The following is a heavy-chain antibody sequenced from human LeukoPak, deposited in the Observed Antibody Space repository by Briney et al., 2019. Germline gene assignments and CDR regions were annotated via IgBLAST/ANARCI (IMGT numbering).Heavy chain of an antibody. V-gene: IGHV3-53*01. CDR2: IYSGGST. J-gene: IGHJ4*02. D-gene: IGHD6-19*01. Sequence: PGGSLRLSCAASGFTVSSNYMSWVRQAPGKGLEWVSVIYSGGSTYYADSVKGRFTISRDNSKNTLYLQMNSLRAEDTAVYYCAKDPGSSVGTIEDYWGQGTLVTVSS. CDR1: GFTVSSNY. CDR3: AKDPGSSVGTIEDY.